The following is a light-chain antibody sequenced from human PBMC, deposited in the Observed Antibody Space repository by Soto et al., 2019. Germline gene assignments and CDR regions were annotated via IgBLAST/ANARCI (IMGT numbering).Light chain of an antibody. V-gene: IGKV3-15*01. CDR2: GAS. Sequence: EIVMTQSPATLSVSPCEIATLSCSSSQSVSSNLAWYQQKPGQAPRLLIYGASTRATGIPARFSGSGSGTEFTLTISSLQSEDFAVYYCQQYNNWPPVTFGQGTKVDIK. CDR3: QQYNNWPPVT. J-gene: IGKJ1*01. CDR1: QSVSSN.